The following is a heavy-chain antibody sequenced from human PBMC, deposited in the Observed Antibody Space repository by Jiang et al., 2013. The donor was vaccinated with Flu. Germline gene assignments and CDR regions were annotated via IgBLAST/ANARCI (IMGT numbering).Heavy chain of an antibody. CDR1: GGTFSNYA. CDR3: ARWAGEYSGYDFWGPFDY. D-gene: IGHD5-12*01. J-gene: IGHJ4*02. V-gene: IGHV1-69*06. Sequence: VQLVESGAEVKKPGSSVKVSCKASGGTFSNYAISWVRQAPGQGLEWMGGIIPIFDTANYAQKFQGRVTITADKSTSTAYMELSSLRSEDTAVYYCARWAGEYSGYDFWGPFDYWGQGTLVTVSS. CDR2: IIPIFDTA.